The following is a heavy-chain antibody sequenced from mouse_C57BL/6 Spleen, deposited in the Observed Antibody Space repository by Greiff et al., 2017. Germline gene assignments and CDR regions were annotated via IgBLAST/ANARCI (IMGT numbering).Heavy chain of an antibody. Sequence: QVQLQQPGAELVKPGASVKMSCKASGYTFTSYWITWVKQRPGQGLEWIGDIYPGSGSTNYNEKFKSKATLTVNTSYSTAYMQLSSLTSEDSAVYYCARSRPYFDYWGQGTTLTVSS. CDR2: IYPGSGST. V-gene: IGHV1-55*01. CDR1: GYTFTSYW. J-gene: IGHJ2*01. CDR3: ARSRPYFDY.